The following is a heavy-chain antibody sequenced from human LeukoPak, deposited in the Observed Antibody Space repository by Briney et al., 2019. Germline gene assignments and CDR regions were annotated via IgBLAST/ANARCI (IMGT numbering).Heavy chain of an antibody. CDR1: GYTFTNFG. CDR2: ISAYNGDT. CDR3: ARDGRFGELLDY. V-gene: IGHV1-18*01. Sequence: GASVKVSCKASGYTFTNFGIGWVRQAPGQGLEWMGWISAYNGDTNYAQNLQGRVTMTTDTSTNTTYMGLRSLRSDDTAVYYCARDGRFGELLDYWGLGTLVTVSS. D-gene: IGHD3-10*01. J-gene: IGHJ4*02.